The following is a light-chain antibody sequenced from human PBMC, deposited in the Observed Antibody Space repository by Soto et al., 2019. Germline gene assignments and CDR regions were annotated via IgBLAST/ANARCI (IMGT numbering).Light chain of an antibody. CDR1: NSNIGNNY. Sequence: QLVLTQPPSVSAAPGQKVIISCSGANSNIGNNYVSWYQQFPGTAPKLLIYDNNKRPSGIPDRFSGSKSGTSATLGITGLQTGDEADFYCAAWDNSLSAVLFGGGTKLTVL. J-gene: IGLJ2*01. CDR2: DNN. V-gene: IGLV1-51*01. CDR3: AAWDNSLSAVL.